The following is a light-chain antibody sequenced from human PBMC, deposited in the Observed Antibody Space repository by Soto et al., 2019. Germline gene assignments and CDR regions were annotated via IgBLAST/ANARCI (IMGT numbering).Light chain of an antibody. Sequence: QSVLTQPPSASGTPGQRVTIPCSGSTSKIGSNTVNWYQQLPGTAPKLLIYSNNQRPSGVPDRFSGSKSGTSASLAISGLQSEDEADYYCAAWDDSLNGAVFGGGTQLTVL. J-gene: IGLJ7*01. CDR1: TSKIGSNT. CDR3: AAWDDSLNGAV. CDR2: SNN. V-gene: IGLV1-44*01.